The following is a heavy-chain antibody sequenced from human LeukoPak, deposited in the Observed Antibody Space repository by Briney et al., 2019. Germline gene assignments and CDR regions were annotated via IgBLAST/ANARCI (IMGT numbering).Heavy chain of an antibody. J-gene: IGHJ4*02. CDR1: GFTFSDYA. D-gene: IGHD5-24*01. CDR3: ARSVPGYTRFDF. V-gene: IGHV3-23*05. CDR2: FKTNYNQV. Sequence: GGSLRLSCVASGFTFSDYAMNWVRQAPGKGLEWVSTFKTNYNQVYYAESVRGRFTISTDNSKNTAYLQMNSLRVEDTALYYCARSVPGYTRFDFWGQGALVTVSS.